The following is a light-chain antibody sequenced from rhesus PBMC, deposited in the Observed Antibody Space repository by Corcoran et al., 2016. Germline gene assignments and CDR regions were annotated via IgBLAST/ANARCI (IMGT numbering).Light chain of an antibody. V-gene: IGKV1-22*01. Sequence: DIQMTQSPSSLSASVGDTVTITCRASQSISSWLDWYQQKPGKAPKLLIYRASSLQSRVPSRFSGNGSGTYFTLTLRSLQPEDFATYYCLQYSSSPYSFGQGTKVEIK. CDR3: LQYSSSPYS. J-gene: IGKJ2*01. CDR2: RAS. CDR1: QSISSW.